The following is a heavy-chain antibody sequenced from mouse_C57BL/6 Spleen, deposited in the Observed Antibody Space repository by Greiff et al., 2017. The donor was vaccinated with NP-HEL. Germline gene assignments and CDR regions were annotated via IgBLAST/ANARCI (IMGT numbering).Heavy chain of an antibody. CDR1: GYTFTDYY. CDR3: AIRYYGSSYYFDY. J-gene: IGHJ2*01. Sequence: EVQLQQSGPELVKPGASVKISCKASGYTFTDYYMNWVKQSHGKSLEWIGDINPNNGGTSYNQKFKGKATLTVDKSSSTAYMELRSLTSEDSAVYYCAIRYYGSSYYFDYWGQGTTLTVSS. D-gene: IGHD1-1*01. V-gene: IGHV1-26*01. CDR2: INPNNGGT.